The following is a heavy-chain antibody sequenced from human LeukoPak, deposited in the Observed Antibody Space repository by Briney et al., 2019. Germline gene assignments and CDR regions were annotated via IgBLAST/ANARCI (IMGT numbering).Heavy chain of an antibody. V-gene: IGHV5-51*01. CDR1: GYSFTSYW. D-gene: IGHD2-2*01. CDR3: ARRGGGYCSSTSCWNFDY. Sequence: GESLKISCKGSGYSFTSYWIGWVRQMPGKGQEWMGIIYPGDSDTRYSPSFQGQVTISADKSISTAYLQWSSLKASDTAMYYCARRGGGYCSSTSCWNFDYWGQGTLVTVSS. J-gene: IGHJ4*02. CDR2: IYPGDSDT.